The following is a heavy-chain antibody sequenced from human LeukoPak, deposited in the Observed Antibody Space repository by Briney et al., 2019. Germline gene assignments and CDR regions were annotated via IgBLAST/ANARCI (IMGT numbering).Heavy chain of an antibody. V-gene: IGHV3-23*01. CDR1: GFTFSSYA. CDR3: VKDGSNWNFDY. CDR2: ISGTGGST. Sequence: GGSLRLSCAASGFTFSSYAMSWVRQTPGKGLEWVSVISGTGGSTYYADSVKGRFTISRDNSKNTVDVQMNSLRVEDTAVYYCVKDGSNWNFDYWGQGTLVTVSS. J-gene: IGHJ4*02. D-gene: IGHD1-20*01.